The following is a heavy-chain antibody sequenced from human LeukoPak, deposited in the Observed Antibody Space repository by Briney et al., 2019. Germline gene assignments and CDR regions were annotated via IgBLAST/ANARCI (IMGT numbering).Heavy chain of an antibody. CDR2: INTNTGNP. V-gene: IGHV7-4-1*02. CDR1: GYTINSYA. D-gene: IGHD2-15*01. J-gene: IGHJ6*03. Sequence: GASVKVSCKASGYTINSYAMNWVRQAPGQGLEWMAWINTNTGNPTYAQGFTGRFVFSLDTSVSTAYLQISSLKAEDTAVYYCARKSVAATPRDIVYQYSYMDVWGKGTTVTVSS. CDR3: ARKSVAATPRDIVYQYSYMDV.